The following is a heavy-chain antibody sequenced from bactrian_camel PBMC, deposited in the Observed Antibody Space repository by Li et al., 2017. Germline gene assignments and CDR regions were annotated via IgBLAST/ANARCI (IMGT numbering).Heavy chain of an antibody. J-gene: IGHJ4*01. CDR3: VVAGFDY. Sequence: SGGSLTLSCSASGYTFATHCLGWFRQAPGQELEAVAILDSVGSPNYADSVQDRFTISRDNAKSTLYLQTKSLKPEDTAMYYCVVAGFDYWGQGTQVTVS. V-gene: IGHV3S29*01. CDR2: LDSVGSP. D-gene: IGHD2*01. CDR1: GYTFATHC.